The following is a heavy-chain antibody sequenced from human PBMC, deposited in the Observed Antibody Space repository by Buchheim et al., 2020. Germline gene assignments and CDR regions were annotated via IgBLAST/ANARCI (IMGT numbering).Heavy chain of an antibody. Sequence: EVQLVESGGGLVQPGGSLRLSCAASGFTFSNYWIHWVRQAPGRGLVWVSRIKGDGSITHYADSVKGRFTISRDNAKNTVYLQMNSLRVEDTAVYYCVRLLDLDYWGQGTL. V-gene: IGHV3-74*01. CDR1: GFTFSNYW. CDR3: VRLLDLDY. J-gene: IGHJ4*02. CDR2: IKGDGSIT.